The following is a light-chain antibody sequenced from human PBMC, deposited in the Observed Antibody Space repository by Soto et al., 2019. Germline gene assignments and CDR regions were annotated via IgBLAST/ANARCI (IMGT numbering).Light chain of an antibody. CDR3: QQYERYPLT. Sequence: DIQMTQSPSTLSASIGDRVTITCRASQNIYKWLAWYQQKPQKAPKVLIFEAAALETGVSPRFSGSGSGTAFTLTISSLQPDDCAPYYCQQYERYPLTFGGGTKVE. V-gene: IGKV1-5*01. CDR2: EAA. CDR1: QNIYKW. J-gene: IGKJ4*01.